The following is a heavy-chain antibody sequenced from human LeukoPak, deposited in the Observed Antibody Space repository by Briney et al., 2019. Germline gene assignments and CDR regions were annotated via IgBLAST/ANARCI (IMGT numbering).Heavy chain of an antibody. CDR3: VRGGSSSSDFEY. CDR1: GFTFTNVW. J-gene: IGHJ4*02. D-gene: IGHD6-13*01. CDR2: IWYDGSKE. V-gene: IGHV3-33*08. Sequence: GGSLRLSCTASGFTFTNVWMSWVRQDPGKGLEWVALIWYDGSKEYYADSVKGRFTISRDNSKNTLDLHMNTLRAEDTAVYYCVRGGSSSSDFEYWGQGTLVTVSS.